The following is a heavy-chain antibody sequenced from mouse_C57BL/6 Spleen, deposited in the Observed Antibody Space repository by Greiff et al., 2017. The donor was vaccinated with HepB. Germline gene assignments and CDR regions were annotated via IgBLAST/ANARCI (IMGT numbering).Heavy chain of an antibody. CDR3: AKNYYGSSFFDY. V-gene: IGHV2-5*01. J-gene: IGHJ2*01. CDR2: IWRGGST. D-gene: IGHD1-1*01. CDR1: GFSLTSYG. Sequence: VKLVESGPGLVQPSQSLSITCTVSGFSLTSYGVHWVRQSPGKGLEWLGVIWRGGSTDYNAAFMSRLSITKDNSKSQVFFKMNSLQADDTAIYYCAKNYYGSSFFDYWGQGTTLTVSS.